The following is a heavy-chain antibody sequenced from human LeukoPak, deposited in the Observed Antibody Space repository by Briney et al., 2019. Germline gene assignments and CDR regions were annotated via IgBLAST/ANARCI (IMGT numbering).Heavy chain of an antibody. CDR1: GFTFSSFA. V-gene: IGHV3-23*01. CDR3: AKNSGSYSYFDY. Sequence: PGGSLRLSCAASGFTFSSFAMSWVRQAPGKGLEWVSIIGAGGSKTYYADSVKGRFTISRDNSKNALYLQMNSLRAEDTAVYYCAKNSGSYSYFDYWGQGILVTVSS. CDR2: IGAGGSKT. D-gene: IGHD1-26*01. J-gene: IGHJ4*02.